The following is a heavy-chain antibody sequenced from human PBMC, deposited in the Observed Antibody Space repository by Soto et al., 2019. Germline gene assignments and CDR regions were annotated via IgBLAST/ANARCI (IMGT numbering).Heavy chain of an antibody. Sequence: GGSLRLSCAASVFTFSSYAMSWVRQAPGKGLEWVSAISGSGGSTYYADSVKGRFTISRDNSKNTLYLQMNSLRAEDTAVYYCAITLYSSGWYLDYWGQGTLVTVSS. CDR2: ISGSGGST. CDR3: AITLYSSGWYLDY. D-gene: IGHD6-19*01. V-gene: IGHV3-23*01. J-gene: IGHJ4*02. CDR1: VFTFSSYA.